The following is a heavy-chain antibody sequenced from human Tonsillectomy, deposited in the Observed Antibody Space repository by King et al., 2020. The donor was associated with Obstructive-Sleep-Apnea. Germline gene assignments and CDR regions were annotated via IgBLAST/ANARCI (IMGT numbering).Heavy chain of an antibody. D-gene: IGHD3-16*01. CDR1: GFTFDDYA. V-gene: IGHV3-9*01. J-gene: IGHJ3*02. CDR2: INWNSGYI. Sequence: VQLVESGGGLGQPGRSLRLSCAASGFTFDDYAMHWVRQAPGKGLEWVSGINWNSGYIGHADSVKGRFTISQDNAKNSLYLQMNILRAEDTALYYCVRDRAGGVPDDFDIWGQGTMVTVSS. CDR3: VRDRAGGVPDDFDI.